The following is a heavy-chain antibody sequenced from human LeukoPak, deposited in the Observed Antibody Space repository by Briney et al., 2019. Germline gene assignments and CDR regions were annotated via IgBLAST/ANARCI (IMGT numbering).Heavy chain of an antibody. V-gene: IGHV4-59*08. CDR1: DDSINTFY. D-gene: IGHD3-10*01. CDR3: ARLPGTGNYGWFDS. J-gene: IGHJ5*01. CDR2: VSYSGST. Sequence: RPSETLFLTCTVSDDSINTFYWSWIRQPPGKGLEWIGYVSYSGSTKYNPSLKSRVTISADASKSQFSLRLNSVTAADTAMYYCARLPGTGNYGWFDSWGQGTLVTVSS.